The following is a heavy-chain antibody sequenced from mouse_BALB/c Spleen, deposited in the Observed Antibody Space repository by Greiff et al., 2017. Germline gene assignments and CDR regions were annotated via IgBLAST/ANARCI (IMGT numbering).Heavy chain of an antibody. CDR3: ARPLYYGSSEGFAY. J-gene: IGHJ3*01. CDR1: GYTFTSYW. D-gene: IGHD1-1*01. V-gene: IGHV1-69*02. Sequence: VKLQQPGAELVKPGASVKLSCKASGYTFTSYWMHWVKQRPGQGLEWIGEIDPSDSYTNYNQKFKGKATLTVDKSSSTAYMQLSSLTSEDSAVYYCARPLYYGSSEGFAYWGQGTLVTVSA. CDR2: IDPSDSYT.